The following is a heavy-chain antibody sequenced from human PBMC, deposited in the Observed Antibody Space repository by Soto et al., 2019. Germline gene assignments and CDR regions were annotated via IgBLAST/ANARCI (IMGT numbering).Heavy chain of an antibody. J-gene: IGHJ4*02. CDR2: ISGYNGYT. D-gene: IGHD3-22*01. Sequence: QVQLVQSGAQVRRPGTSVRISCTTSGYNFNTYGIIWVRQAPGQGLEWMGWISGYNGYTKYAQSLEDRVTLSIDTSTRTAFLELRNLRSGDTALYFCARDRDYSHTDADVDYWGQGTLVTVSS. V-gene: IGHV1-18*01. CDR1: GYNFNTYG. CDR3: ARDRDYSHTDADVDY.